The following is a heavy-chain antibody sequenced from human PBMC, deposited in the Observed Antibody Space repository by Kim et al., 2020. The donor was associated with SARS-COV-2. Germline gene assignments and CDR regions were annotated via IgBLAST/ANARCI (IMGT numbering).Heavy chain of an antibody. Sequence: GGSLRLSCAASGFTFSSYCMHWVRQAPGKGLEWVAVISYDGSNKYYADSVKGRFTISRDNSKNTLYLQMNSLRAEDTAVYYCARDRGDDSSGYYYVSYYYYGMDVWGQGTTVTVSS. CDR3: ARDRGDDSSGYYYVSYYYYGMDV. J-gene: IGHJ6*02. D-gene: IGHD3-22*01. V-gene: IGHV3-33*05. CDR1: GFTFSSYC. CDR2: ISYDGSNK.